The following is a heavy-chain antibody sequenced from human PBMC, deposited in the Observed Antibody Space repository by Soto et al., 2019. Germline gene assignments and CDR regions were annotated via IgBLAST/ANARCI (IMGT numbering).Heavy chain of an antibody. D-gene: IGHD4-17*01. CDR3: AREGDYSPLQH. CDR1: GYTFTIYA. Sequence: ASVKVSCKASGYTFTIYAMHCVLQSPGQRLEWMGCINAGNGNTKYSQKFQGRVTITRDTSASTAYMELSSLRSEDTAVYYCAREGDYSPLQHWGQGTLVTVSS. CDR2: INAGNGNT. V-gene: IGHV1-3*01. J-gene: IGHJ1*01.